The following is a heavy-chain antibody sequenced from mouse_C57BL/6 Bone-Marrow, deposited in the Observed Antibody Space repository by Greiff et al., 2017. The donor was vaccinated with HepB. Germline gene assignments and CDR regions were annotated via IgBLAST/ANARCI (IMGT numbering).Heavy chain of an antibody. V-gene: IGHV1-82*01. CDR1: GYAFSSSW. CDR3: ARGGLGFDY. D-gene: IGHD4-1*01. J-gene: IGHJ2*01. Sequence: QVQLQQSGPELVKPGASVKISCKASGYAFSSSWMNWVKQRPGKGLEWIGRIYPGGGDTNYNEKFKSKATLTVDTSSSTAYMQLSSLTSEDSAVYYCARGGLGFDYWGQGTTLTVSS. CDR2: IYPGGGDT.